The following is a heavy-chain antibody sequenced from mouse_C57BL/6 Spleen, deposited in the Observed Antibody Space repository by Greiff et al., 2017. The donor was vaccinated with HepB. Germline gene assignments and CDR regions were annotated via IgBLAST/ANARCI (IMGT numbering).Heavy chain of an antibody. V-gene: IGHV1-82*01. D-gene: IGHD2-5*01. CDR1: GYAFSSSW. J-gene: IGHJ2*01. CDR3: ARRDYSNFFFDY. CDR2: IYPGDGDT. Sequence: VKLQESGPELVKPGASVKISCKASGYAFSSSWMNWVKQRPGKGLEWIGRIYPGDGDTNYNGKFKGKATLTADKSSSTAYMQLSSLTSEDSAVYFCARRDYSNFFFDYWGQGTTLTVSS.